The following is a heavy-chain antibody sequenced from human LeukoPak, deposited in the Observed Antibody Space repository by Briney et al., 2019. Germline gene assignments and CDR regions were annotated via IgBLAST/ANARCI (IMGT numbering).Heavy chain of an antibody. J-gene: IGHJ4*02. CDR2: IYYTGTT. CDR1: GGSISSSSYN. V-gene: IGHV4-39*01. Sequence: SETLSLTCIVSGGSISSSSYNWGWIRQPPGKGLEWIGSIYYTGTTYYSPSLKSRLTISVDTSRNQFSLKLSSVTAVDTAVYYCARHDRIIASPLVWGQGILVTVSS. D-gene: IGHD6-13*01. CDR3: ARHDRIIASPLV.